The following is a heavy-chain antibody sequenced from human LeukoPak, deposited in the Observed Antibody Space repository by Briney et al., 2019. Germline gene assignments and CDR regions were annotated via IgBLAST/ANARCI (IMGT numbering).Heavy chain of an antibody. D-gene: IGHD3-10*01. J-gene: IGHJ4*02. Sequence: ASVKVSCKASGYTFTGYYMHWVRQAPGQGLEWKGWINPNSGGTNYAQKFQGRVTMTRDTSISTAYMELSRLRSDDTAVYYCAREDYYGSGSYDYWGQGTLVTVSS. CDR3: AREDYYGSGSYDY. V-gene: IGHV1-2*02. CDR1: GYTFTGYY. CDR2: INPNSGGT.